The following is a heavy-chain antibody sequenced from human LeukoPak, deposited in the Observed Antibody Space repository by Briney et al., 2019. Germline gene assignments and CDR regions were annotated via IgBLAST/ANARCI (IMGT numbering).Heavy chain of an antibody. CDR3: ARVRPGHYFDY. Sequence: GGSLRLSCPASGFTFSINWMSWVRQAPGKGLEWVASIKEDRSEEHYVDSVKGRFTISRDNARNSVHVQMNSLRAEDTAVYFCARVRPGHYFDYWGQGALVTVSS. CDR2: IKEDRSEE. CDR1: GFTFSINW. D-gene: IGHD6-6*01. V-gene: IGHV3-7*01. J-gene: IGHJ4*02.